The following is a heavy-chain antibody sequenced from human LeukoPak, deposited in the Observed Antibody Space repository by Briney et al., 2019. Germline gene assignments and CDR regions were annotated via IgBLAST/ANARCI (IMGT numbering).Heavy chain of an antibody. V-gene: IGHV4-38-2*02. CDR1: GYSISSGYY. Sequence: SSETLSLTCTVSGYSISSGYYWGWIREPPGKGLEWIGSIHHSGTTYYNPSLESRVTISVDTSKNQFSLKLSSVTAADTAVYYCVRSIDYWGQGTLVTVSS. CDR3: VRSIDY. J-gene: IGHJ4*02. CDR2: IHHSGTT.